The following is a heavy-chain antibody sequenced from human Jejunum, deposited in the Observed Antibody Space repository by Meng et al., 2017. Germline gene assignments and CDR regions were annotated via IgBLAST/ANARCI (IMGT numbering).Heavy chain of an antibody. CDR2: INTYSGVP. D-gene: IGHD2-2*01. CDR1: GYTFTGYY. V-gene: IGHV1-2*06. J-gene: IGHJ4*02. Sequence: QVQLVQSGSEGKKLGASVKVAGKASGYTFTGYYMHWVRETPGQGLEWMGRINTYSGVPNYAQKFQGRVTMTTDTSINTAYMELSGLSSDDTALYYCASNVDCTSTSCYAYWGQGTLVTVSS. CDR3: ASNVDCTSTSCYAY.